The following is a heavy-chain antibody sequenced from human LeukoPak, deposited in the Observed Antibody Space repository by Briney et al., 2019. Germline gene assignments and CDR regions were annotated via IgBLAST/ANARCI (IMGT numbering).Heavy chain of an antibody. CDR1: GGSISSGGYY. J-gene: IGHJ6*02. Sequence: SQTLSLTCTVSGGSISSGGYYWSWIRQHPGKGLEWIGYIYYSGSTYYNPSLKSRVTISVDTSKNQFSLKLSSVTAADTAVYYCARDRSVVPAAPHGSGYDLDYGMDVWGQGTTVTVSS. D-gene: IGHD2-2*01. V-gene: IGHV4-31*03. CDR2: IYYSGST. CDR3: ARDRSVVPAAPHGSGYDLDYGMDV.